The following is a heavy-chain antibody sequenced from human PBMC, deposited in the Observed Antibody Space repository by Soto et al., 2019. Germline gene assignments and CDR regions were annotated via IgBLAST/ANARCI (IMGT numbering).Heavy chain of an antibody. J-gene: IGHJ6*03. CDR2: IIPILGIA. Sequence: QVQLVQSGAEVKKPGSSGKVSCKASGGTFSSHTISWVRLAPGHGLEWMGRIIPILGIANYEQKFQGRVTITADKSTSTRYMELSSLRSEDTAVYYCARDEPHSNYDYYYYYIDVWGKGTTVTVSS. CDR3: ARDEPHSNYDYYYYYIDV. CDR1: GGTFSSHT. D-gene: IGHD4-4*01. V-gene: IGHV1-69*08.